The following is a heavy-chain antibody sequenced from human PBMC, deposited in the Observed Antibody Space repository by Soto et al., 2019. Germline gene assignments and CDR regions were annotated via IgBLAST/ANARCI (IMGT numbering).Heavy chain of an antibody. D-gene: IGHD4-17*01. CDR1: GFTFSSYW. CDR2: IKQDGSEK. Sequence: GGSLRLSCAASGFTFSSYWMSWVRQAPGKGLEWVANIKQDGSEKYYVDSVKGRFTISRDNAKNSLYLQMNSLRAEDTAVYYCAREDDYGDITPDYWGQGTLVTVSS. J-gene: IGHJ4*02. V-gene: IGHV3-7*01. CDR3: AREDDYGDITPDY.